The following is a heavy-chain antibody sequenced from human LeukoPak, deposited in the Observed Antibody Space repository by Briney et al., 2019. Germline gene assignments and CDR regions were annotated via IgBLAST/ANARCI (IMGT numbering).Heavy chain of an antibody. CDR2: ITWDGGTT. CDR3: AREVTTIGNWFDP. Sequence: PGGSLRLSCAASGFTFDDYVMRWVRQAPGKGLEWVSLITWDGGTTSYADSVQGRFTISRDNAKNSLYLQMNSLRAEDTAVYYCAREVTTIGNWFDPWGQGTLVTVSS. V-gene: IGHV3-43D*03. D-gene: IGHD4-11*01. J-gene: IGHJ5*02. CDR1: GFTFDDYV.